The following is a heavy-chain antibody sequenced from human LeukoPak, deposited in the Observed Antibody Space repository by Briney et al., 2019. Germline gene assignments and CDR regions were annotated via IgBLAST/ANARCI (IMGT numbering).Heavy chain of an antibody. CDR1: GGSITPYY. D-gene: IGHD2-2*01. J-gene: IGHJ5*02. V-gene: IGHV4-59*01. CDR3: ARSSRSWFDP. CDR2: IYYSGST. Sequence: PSETLSLTCTVSGGSITPYYWSWIRQPPGKGLEWIGNIYYSGSTNYNPSLRSRVTISVDTSNNRFSLKLSSVTAADTAVYYCARSSRSWFDPWGQGTLSPSPQ.